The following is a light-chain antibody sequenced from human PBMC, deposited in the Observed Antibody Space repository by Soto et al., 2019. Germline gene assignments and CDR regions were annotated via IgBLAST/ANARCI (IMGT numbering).Light chain of an antibody. Sequence: TQSPSTLSSCVGDGVTITCRASQSISSWLAWYQQKPGQAPRLLIYGASSRATGIPDRISGSGSGTDFTLTISRLEPEDFAVYYCQQYGSSRTFGQGTKVDIK. CDR1: QSISSW. CDR2: GAS. J-gene: IGKJ1*01. CDR3: QQYGSSRT. V-gene: IGKV3-20*01.